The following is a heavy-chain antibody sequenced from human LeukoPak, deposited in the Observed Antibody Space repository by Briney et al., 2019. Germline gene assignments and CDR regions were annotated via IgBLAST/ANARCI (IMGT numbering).Heavy chain of an antibody. CDR1: GYTFISYG. Sequence: ASVKVSCKASGYTFISYGINWVRQAPGQGLEWMGWINAGNGNTKYSQKFQGRVTITRDTSASTAYMELSSLRSEDTAVYYCARRRQGPIDYWGQGTLVTVSS. D-gene: IGHD6-25*01. CDR2: INAGNGNT. CDR3: ARRRQGPIDY. J-gene: IGHJ4*02. V-gene: IGHV1-3*01.